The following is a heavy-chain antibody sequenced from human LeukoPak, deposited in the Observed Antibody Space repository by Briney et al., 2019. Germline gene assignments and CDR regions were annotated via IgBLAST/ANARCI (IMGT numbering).Heavy chain of an antibody. CDR3: ARVARGYYLYYFDY. CDR2: IYYSGST. Sequence: PSETLSLTCTVSGGSISSCYWSWIRQPPGKGLEWIGYIYYSGSTNYNPSLKSRVTISVDTSKNQFSLKLSSVTAADTAVYYCARVARGYYLYYFDYWGQGTLVTVSS. D-gene: IGHD3-22*01. CDR1: GGSISSCY. V-gene: IGHV4-59*01. J-gene: IGHJ4*02.